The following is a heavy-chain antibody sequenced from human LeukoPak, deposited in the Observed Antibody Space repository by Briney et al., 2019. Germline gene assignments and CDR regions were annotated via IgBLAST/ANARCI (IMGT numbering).Heavy chain of an antibody. V-gene: IGHV3-74*01. J-gene: IGHJ5*02. CDR3: ARAGVGVRRWFDR. Sequence: GGSLRLSCAASGFTFNIYWVHWVRQVPGKGLVWVSHINSDGSDSNYADSVKGRFTISRDNDKNTLHLQMSSLTAEDTAVYYCARAGVGVRRWFDRWGQGTLVTVSS. CDR1: GFTFNIYW. D-gene: IGHD3-10*01. CDR2: INSDGSDS.